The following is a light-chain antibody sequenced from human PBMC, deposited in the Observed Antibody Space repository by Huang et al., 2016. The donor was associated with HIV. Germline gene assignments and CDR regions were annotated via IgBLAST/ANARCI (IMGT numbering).Light chain of an antibody. Sequence: VMTQSPASLSASPGARVTLSCRASQGGRTNLAWYQQKPGQAPTLLMFGAATRATGTPPRFSGSGSGTDFTITITSLQSSDSAIYYCQQYNDWPPLTFGGGTKVEI. J-gene: IGKJ4*01. CDR1: QGGRTN. CDR2: GAA. V-gene: IGKV3D-15*01. CDR3: QQYNDWPPLT.